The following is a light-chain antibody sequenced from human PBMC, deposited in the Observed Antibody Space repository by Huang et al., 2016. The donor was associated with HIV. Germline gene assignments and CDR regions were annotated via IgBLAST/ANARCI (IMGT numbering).Light chain of an antibody. CDR1: QSVGSY. Sequence: EIILTQSPATLSLSPGERATLSCRASQSVGSYLAWYQQKPGQAPRLLIYDASNRATGIPARFSGGGSGTDFTLPIRGLEPEDFAVYFCQQRSNRTPTTFGQGTKVE. V-gene: IGKV3-11*01. CDR2: DAS. CDR3: QQRSNRTPTT. J-gene: IGKJ1*01.